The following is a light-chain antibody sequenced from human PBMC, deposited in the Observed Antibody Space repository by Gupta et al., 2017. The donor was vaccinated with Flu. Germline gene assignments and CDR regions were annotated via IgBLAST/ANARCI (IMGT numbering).Light chain of an antibody. Sequence: ERATLSCRASQSVGSNYLAWYQQKPGQAPRLLIYGASNRATGIPDRFSGSGSVTDFTLTISRLEPEDFAVYYCQQYFTSPLTFGGGTKVEIK. CDR3: QQYFTSPLT. CDR1: QSVGSNY. CDR2: GAS. V-gene: IGKV3-20*01. J-gene: IGKJ4*01.